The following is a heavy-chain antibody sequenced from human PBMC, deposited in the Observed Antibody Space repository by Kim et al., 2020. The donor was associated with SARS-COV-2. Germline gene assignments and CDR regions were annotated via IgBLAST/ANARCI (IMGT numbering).Heavy chain of an antibody. D-gene: IGHD3-22*01. CDR2: ISYDGSNK. CDR3: ARDTNYYDSSGYYINQEFDY. V-gene: IGHV3-30*04. CDR1: GFTFSSYA. J-gene: IGHJ4*02. Sequence: GGSLRLSCAASGFTFSSYAMHWVRQAPGKGLEWVAVISYDGSNKYYADSVKGRFTISRDNSKNTLYLQMNSLRAEDTAVYYCARDTNYYDSSGYYINQEFDYWGQGTLVTVSS.